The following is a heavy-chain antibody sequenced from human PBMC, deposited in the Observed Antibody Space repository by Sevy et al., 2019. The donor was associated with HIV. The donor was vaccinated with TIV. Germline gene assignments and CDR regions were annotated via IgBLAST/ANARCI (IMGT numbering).Heavy chain of an antibody. CDR2: ISGNGVST. D-gene: IGHD6-13*01. Sequence: QLGGPLRLSCAASGFTFSTYAMTWVRLAPGEGLEWVSGISGNGVSTYYADSVKGRFTISRDNSKNTLSLQMNSLRAEDTAVYYCAKVRYSSSWYYFDYWGQGTLVTVSS. V-gene: IGHV3-23*01. CDR3: AKVRYSSSWYYFDY. CDR1: GFTFSTYA. J-gene: IGHJ4*02.